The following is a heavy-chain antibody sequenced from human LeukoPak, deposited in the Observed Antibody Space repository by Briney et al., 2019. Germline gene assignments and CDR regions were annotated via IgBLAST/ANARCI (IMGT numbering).Heavy chain of an antibody. D-gene: IGHD6-13*01. CDR3: AKNSRPYSSSWYWHFDY. Sequence: GGSLRLSCAASGFTFSSYAMSWVRQAPGKGLEWVSAISGSGGSTYYADSVKGRVTIARCNSKNTLYLQMNSLRAEDTAVYYCAKNSRPYSSSWYWHFDYWGQGTLVTVSS. CDR1: GFTFSSYA. J-gene: IGHJ4*02. CDR2: ISGSGGST. V-gene: IGHV3-23*01.